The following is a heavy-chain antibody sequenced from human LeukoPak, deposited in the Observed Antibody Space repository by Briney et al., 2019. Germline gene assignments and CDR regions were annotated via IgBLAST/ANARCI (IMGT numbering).Heavy chain of an antibody. J-gene: IGHJ4*02. V-gene: IGHV2-70*11. CDR3: ARMNRGNYFDY. CDR2: IDWDDDT. CDR1: GFSLNASGMC. Sequence: SGPTLVKPTQTLTLTCTFSGFSLNASGMCVSWIHQPPGKALEWLARIDWDDDTYYSTSLNTRLTISKDTSKNQVVLTMTNMDPVDTATYYCARMNRGNYFDYWGQGTLVTVSS. D-gene: IGHD7-27*01.